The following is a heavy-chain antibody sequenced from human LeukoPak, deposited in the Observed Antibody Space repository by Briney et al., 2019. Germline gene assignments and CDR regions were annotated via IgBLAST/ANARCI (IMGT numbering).Heavy chain of an antibody. CDR2: IYYSGST. Sequence: SETLSLTCTVSGGSISSYCWSWIRQPPGKGLEWIGYIYYSGSTNYNPSLKSRVTISVDTSKNQFSLKLSSVTAADTAVYYCARGGGSSWYSVDYWGQGTLVTVSS. V-gene: IGHV4-59*01. CDR3: ARGGGSSWYSVDY. D-gene: IGHD6-13*01. CDR1: GGSISSYC. J-gene: IGHJ4*02.